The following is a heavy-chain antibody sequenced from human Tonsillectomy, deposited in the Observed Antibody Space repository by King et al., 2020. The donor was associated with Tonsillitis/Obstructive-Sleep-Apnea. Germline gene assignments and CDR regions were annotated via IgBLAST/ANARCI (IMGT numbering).Heavy chain of an antibody. D-gene: IGHD2-8*02. CDR3: GRHRGYCTGGVCPPGYDAFHI. CDR2: IWCDGTNK. CDR1: GFSFSDYG. J-gene: IGHJ3*02. V-gene: IGHV3-33*01. Sequence: VQLVESGGGVVQPGRSLRLSWAASGFSFSDYGMHWVRQASGKGLEWGAFIWCDGTNKYYADSVKGRFTISRDNSKNTLYLQVNSLRAGDTAVYYCGRHRGYCTGGVCPPGYDAFHIWGQGTMVTVS.